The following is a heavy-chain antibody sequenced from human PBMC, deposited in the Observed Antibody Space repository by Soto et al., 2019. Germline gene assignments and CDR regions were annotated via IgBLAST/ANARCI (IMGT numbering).Heavy chain of an antibody. CDR1: GFTFSSYS. Sequence: GGSLRLSCAASGFTFSSYSMNWVRQAPGKGLEWVSVISGGGTEIRYADSVKGRFTISRDNAKNSLYLQMNSLRAEDTAVYYCARDYSNKGFDYWGQGTLVTVSS. CDR3: ARDYSNKGFDY. J-gene: IGHJ4*02. D-gene: IGHD4-4*01. CDR2: ISGGGTEI. V-gene: IGHV3-21*04.